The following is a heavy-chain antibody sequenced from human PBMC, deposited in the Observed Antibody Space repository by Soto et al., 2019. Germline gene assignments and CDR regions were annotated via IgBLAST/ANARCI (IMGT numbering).Heavy chain of an antibody. CDR2: INPNSGGT. D-gene: IGHD3-22*01. V-gene: IGHV1-2*04. CDR3: ERSLYDSGGYDFDY. CDR1: GYTVIGYY. J-gene: IGHJ4*02. Sequence: GASWRVSCRASGYTVIGYYMHRVLQAHGQGLEWMGWINPNSGGTNYAQKFQGWVTMTRDTSISTAYMELSRLRSDDTAVYYCERSLYDSGGYDFDYWGQGTLVTVSS.